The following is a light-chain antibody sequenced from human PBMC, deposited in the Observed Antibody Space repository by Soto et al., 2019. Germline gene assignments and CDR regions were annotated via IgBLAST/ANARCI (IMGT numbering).Light chain of an antibody. CDR3: QQSYSTPYT. Sequence: DIQMTQSPSSLSVSVGDRVTITCRASQSISDFLHWYQQVPGKAPKLLIYTSSNLQSGVPSRFSASGSGTDFSLTISSLQPEDSATYYCQQSYSTPYTFGQGTKLEI. J-gene: IGKJ2*01. V-gene: IGKV1-39*01. CDR2: TSS. CDR1: QSISDF.